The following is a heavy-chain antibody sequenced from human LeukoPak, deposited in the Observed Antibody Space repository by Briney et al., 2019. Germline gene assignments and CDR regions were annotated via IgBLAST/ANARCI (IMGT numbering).Heavy chain of an antibody. Sequence: GGSLGLSCAASGFTFSSYAMSWVRQAPGKGLEWVSGISGSGGSTYYADSVKGRFTNSRDNSKNTLYLQMNSLRAEDTAAYYCAKVRGTAFDCWGQGTLVTVSS. CDR1: GFTFSSYA. CDR2: ISGSGGST. J-gene: IGHJ4*02. CDR3: AKVRGTAFDC. V-gene: IGHV3-23*01. D-gene: IGHD3-16*01.